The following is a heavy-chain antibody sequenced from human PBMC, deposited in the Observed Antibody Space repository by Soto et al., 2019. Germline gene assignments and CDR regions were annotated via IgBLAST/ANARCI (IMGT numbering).Heavy chain of an antibody. CDR2: IYYSGST. CDR3: ARATVDTAIVRWDNWFDP. Sequence: QVQLQESGPGLVKPSQTLSLTCPVSGGSISSGDYYWSWIRQPPGKGLEWIGYIYYSGSTYYNPSLKSRVTISVDTSKNQFSLKLSSVTAADTAVYYCARATVDTAIVRWDNWFDPWGQGTLVTVSS. D-gene: IGHD5-18*01. V-gene: IGHV4-30-4*01. J-gene: IGHJ5*02. CDR1: GGSISSGDYY.